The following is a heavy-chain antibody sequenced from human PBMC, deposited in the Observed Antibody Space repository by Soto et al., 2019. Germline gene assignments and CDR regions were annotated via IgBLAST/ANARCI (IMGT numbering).Heavy chain of an antibody. CDR2: INPSGGST. V-gene: IGHV1-46*01. CDR3: ARSLRITGTTSSPVLAFDI. D-gene: IGHD1-7*01. Sequence: ASVKVSCKASGYTFTSYYMHWVRQAPGQGLEWMGIINPSGGSTSYAQKFQGRVTMTRDTSTSTVYMELSSLRSEDTAVYYCARSLRITGTTSSPVLAFDIWGQGTMVTVSS. J-gene: IGHJ3*02. CDR1: GYTFTSYY.